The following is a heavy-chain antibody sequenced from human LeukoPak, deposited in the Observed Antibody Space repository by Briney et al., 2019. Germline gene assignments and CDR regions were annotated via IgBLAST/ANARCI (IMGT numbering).Heavy chain of an antibody. Sequence: SETLSLTCTVSGGSVYTSDYYWGWVRQPPGKGPEWIGDIFYTGKTNYNPSLKSRVSISIDTSKNQFSLKLTSVTAADTAVYYCARVFDPWGQGTLVTVSS. V-gene: IGHV4-39*07. CDR3: ARVFDP. J-gene: IGHJ5*02. CDR2: IFYTGKT. CDR1: GGSVYTSDYY.